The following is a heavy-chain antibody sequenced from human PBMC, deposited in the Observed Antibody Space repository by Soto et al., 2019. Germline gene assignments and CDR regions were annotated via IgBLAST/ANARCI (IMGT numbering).Heavy chain of an antibody. D-gene: IGHD1-26*01. CDR1: GYTFTSYA. V-gene: IGHV1-3*01. Sequence: ASVKVSCKASGYTFTSYAMRWVRQAPGQRLEWMGWINAGNGNTKYSQKFQGRVTITRDTSASTAYMELSSLRSEDTAVYYCARDGAASQRSSVGWFDPWGQGTLVTVPS. CDR2: INAGNGNT. J-gene: IGHJ5*02. CDR3: ARDGAASQRSSVGWFDP.